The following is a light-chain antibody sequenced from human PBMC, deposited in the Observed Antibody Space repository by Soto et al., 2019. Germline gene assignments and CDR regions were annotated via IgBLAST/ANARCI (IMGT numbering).Light chain of an antibody. CDR2: DAS. Sequence: EIVLTQSPGTQSLSPGETATLSCSASQSVGSNNLAWYHQKPGQTPRLLIYDASSSAPGIPDRFSGSGSGTDFTLTISRLEPEDFAVYYCQQYANSITFGQGTRLEIE. CDR3: QQYANSIT. CDR1: QSVGSNN. V-gene: IGKV3-20*01. J-gene: IGKJ5*01.